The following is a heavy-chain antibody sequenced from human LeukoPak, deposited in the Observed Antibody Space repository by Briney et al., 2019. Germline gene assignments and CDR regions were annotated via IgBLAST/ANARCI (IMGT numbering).Heavy chain of an antibody. Sequence: SETLSLTCAVYGGSFSGYYWSWIRQPPGKGLEWIGEINHSGSTNYTPSLKSRVTISVDTSKNQFSLNLSSVTVADTAVYYCARGPRDSTTWYANYWGQGTLVTVSS. V-gene: IGHV4-34*01. CDR1: GGSFSGYY. J-gene: IGHJ4*02. CDR3: ARGPRDSTTWYANY. D-gene: IGHD6-13*01. CDR2: INHSGST.